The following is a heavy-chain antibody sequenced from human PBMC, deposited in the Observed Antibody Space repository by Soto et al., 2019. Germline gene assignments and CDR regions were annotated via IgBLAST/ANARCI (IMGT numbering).Heavy chain of an antibody. J-gene: IGHJ5*02. V-gene: IGHV5-51*01. CDR2: IYPGDSDT. Sequence: GESLKISCKGSGYSFTSYWIGWVRQMPGKGLEWMGIIYPGDSDTRYSPSFQGQVTISADKSISTAYLQWSSLKASDTAMYYCARLGNTAMVTNWFDPWGQGTLVTVSS. CDR3: ARLGNTAMVTNWFDP. D-gene: IGHD5-18*01. CDR1: GYSFTSYW.